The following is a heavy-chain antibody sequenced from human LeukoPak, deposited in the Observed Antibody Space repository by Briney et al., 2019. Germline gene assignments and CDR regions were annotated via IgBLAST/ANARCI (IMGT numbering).Heavy chain of an antibody. CDR1: GDSISSSSYY. J-gene: IGHJ4*02. CDR2: INHSGST. Sequence: PSETLSLTCTVSGDSISSSSYYWSWIRQPPGKGLEWIGEINHSGSTNYNPSLKSRVTISVDTSKNQFSLKLSSVTAADTAVYYCATIRGVIIRPVDYWGQGTLVTVSS. V-gene: IGHV4-39*07. CDR3: ATIRGVIIRPVDY. D-gene: IGHD3-10*01.